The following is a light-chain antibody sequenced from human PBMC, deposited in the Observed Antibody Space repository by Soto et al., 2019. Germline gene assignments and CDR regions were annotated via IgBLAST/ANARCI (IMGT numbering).Light chain of an antibody. V-gene: IGKV1-9*01. Sequence: DIQLTQSPSFLSASLGDRVTITCRASQGISSFLAWYQQKPPKAPELLIYGASTLQSGVPSRFSGSGSGTEFTLTISSLQPEDFATYYCQQLNTYPITFAQGTRLEIK. CDR3: QQLNTYPIT. CDR2: GAS. CDR1: QGISSF. J-gene: IGKJ5*01.